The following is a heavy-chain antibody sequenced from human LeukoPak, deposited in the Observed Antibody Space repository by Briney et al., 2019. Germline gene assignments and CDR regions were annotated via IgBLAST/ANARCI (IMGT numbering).Heavy chain of an antibody. D-gene: IGHD3-9*01. CDR3: ARGRGLVDWYYFDY. Sequence: ASVKVSCKASGGTFSSYAISWVRQAPGQGLEWMGRIIPILGIANYAQKFQGRVTITADKSTSTAYMELSSLRSEDTAVYYCARGRGLVDWYYFDYWGRGTLVTVSS. V-gene: IGHV1-69*04. J-gene: IGHJ4*02. CDR2: IIPILGIA. CDR1: GGTFSSYA.